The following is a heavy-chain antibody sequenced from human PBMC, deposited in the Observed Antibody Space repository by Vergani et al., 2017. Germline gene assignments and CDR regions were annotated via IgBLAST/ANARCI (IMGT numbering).Heavy chain of an antibody. CDR3: AKELAASEDRLPDY. Sequence: QVQLVESGGGVVQPGGSLRLSCAASGCTFSTFGMHWVRQAPGKGLEWVAFIRYDGSNKYYADSVKGRFTISRDNSKSTVYVQMSSLRSEDTAVYYCAKELAASEDRLPDYWGQGTLVTVSS. V-gene: IGHV3-30*02. J-gene: IGHJ4*02. D-gene: IGHD5/OR15-5a*01. CDR1: GCTFSTFG. CDR2: IRYDGSNK.